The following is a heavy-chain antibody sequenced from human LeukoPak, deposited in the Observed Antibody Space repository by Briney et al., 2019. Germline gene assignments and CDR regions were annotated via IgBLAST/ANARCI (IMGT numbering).Heavy chain of an antibody. J-gene: IGHJ4*02. D-gene: IGHD7-27*01. CDR2: IRNKANRYTT. Sequence: GGPLRLPCAASGFTFSDNKMDWVRQAPGEGLEWVARIRNKANRYTTEYAASVKGRFTISRDDSENSLYLQMDSLKTEDTAVYYCARSPLGIAPFDYWGQGTLVTVSS. V-gene: IGHV3-72*01. CDR3: ARSPLGIAPFDY. CDR1: GFTFSDNK.